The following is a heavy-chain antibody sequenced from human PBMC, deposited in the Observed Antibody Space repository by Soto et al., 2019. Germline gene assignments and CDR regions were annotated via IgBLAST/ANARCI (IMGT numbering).Heavy chain of an antibody. CDR3: ARGRYCLIGRCFPNWFDS. Sequence: SETLSLTCSVSGDSISTVDYFWAWVRQPPGQALEYIGYIYKSATTYYNPSFESRVAISLDTSKSQFSLNVTSLTAADTAVYFCARGRYCLIGRCFPNWFDSWGQGTLVTVSS. D-gene: IGHD2-15*01. CDR2: IYKSATT. J-gene: IGHJ5*01. V-gene: IGHV4-30-4*01. CDR1: GDSISTVDYF.